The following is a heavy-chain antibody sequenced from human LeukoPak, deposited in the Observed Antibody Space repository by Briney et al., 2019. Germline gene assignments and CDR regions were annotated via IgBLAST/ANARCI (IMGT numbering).Heavy chain of an antibody. CDR2: ISGSGGST. Sequence: PGRSLRLSCAASGFTFSSYAMSWVRQAPGKGLEWVSAISGSGGSTYYADSVKGRFTISRDNSKNTLYLQMNSLRAEDTAVYYCAKDQVDSSGYYRSHGAFDIWGQGTMVTVSS. CDR3: AKDQVDSSGYYRSHGAFDI. CDR1: GFTFSSYA. J-gene: IGHJ3*02. D-gene: IGHD3-22*01. V-gene: IGHV3-23*01.